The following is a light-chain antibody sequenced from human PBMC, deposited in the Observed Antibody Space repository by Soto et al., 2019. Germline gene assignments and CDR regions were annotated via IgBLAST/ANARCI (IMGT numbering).Light chain of an antibody. V-gene: IGKV1-5*03. J-gene: IGKJ1*01. CDR1: QSISGW. CDR3: QQSDSSST. Sequence: DIQMTQSPSTLSASVGDRVTITCRASQSISGWLAWYQQRPGKAPKLLIYKASNLEVGVPSRFSGSGFGTEFTLTISNLQPDDFASYYCQQSDSSSTFGQGTKVDIK. CDR2: KAS.